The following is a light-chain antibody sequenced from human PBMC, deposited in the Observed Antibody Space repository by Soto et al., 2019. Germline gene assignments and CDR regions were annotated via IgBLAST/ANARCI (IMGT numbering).Light chain of an antibody. V-gene: IGKV2-28*01. CDR1: QSLLHSNGYNY. Sequence: DIVMIQSPLALRVTPGEPASISCRSSQSLLHSNGYNYLDWYLQQPGQSPQLLIFLGSNRASGVPDRFSGSGSGTDFTLKISRVEAGDVGIYYCMQSLQAPQLTFGGGTRVEIK. J-gene: IGKJ4*01. CDR3: MQSLQAPQLT. CDR2: LGS.